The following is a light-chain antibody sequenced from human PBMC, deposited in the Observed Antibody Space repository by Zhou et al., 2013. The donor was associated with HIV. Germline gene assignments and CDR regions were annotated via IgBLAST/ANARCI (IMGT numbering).Light chain of an antibody. CDR2: AAS. CDR3: QQYYSYSPWT. CDR1: QDINTW. Sequence: DIQMTQSPSSVSASVGDRVTITCRASQDINTWLAWYQQKPGKAPKLLIYAASTLQSGVPSRFSGSGSGTDFTLTISSLQPDDFATYYCQQYYSYSPWTFGQGTKVEIK. J-gene: IGKJ1*01. V-gene: IGKV1-12*01.